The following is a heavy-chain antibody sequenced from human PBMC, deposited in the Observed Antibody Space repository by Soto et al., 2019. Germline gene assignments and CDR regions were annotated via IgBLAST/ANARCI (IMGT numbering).Heavy chain of an antibody. J-gene: IGHJ6*02. CDR3: ARDPNGPSWRGDGMDV. CDR1: GGTFSSYA. V-gene: IGHV1-69*06. D-gene: IGHD6-13*01. CDR2: IIPIFGTA. Sequence: QVQLVQSGAEVKKPGASVKVSCKASGGTFSSYAISWVRQAPGQGLEWMGGIIPIFGTANYAQKFQGRVTITADKSTSTAYMELSSLRSEDTAVYYCARDPNGPSWRGDGMDVWGQGTTVTVSS.